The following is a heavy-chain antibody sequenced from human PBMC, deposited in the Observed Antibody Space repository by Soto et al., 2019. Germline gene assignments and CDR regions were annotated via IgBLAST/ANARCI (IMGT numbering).Heavy chain of an antibody. V-gene: IGHV5-51*01. CDR3: ARVGCSGGNCYPSDAHHD. Sequence: GESLKISCKGSGYTFSSYWIGWVRQVPGKGLEWMGIIYPGDSDARYSPSFQGQVTISADKSLTTAYMQWNSLRASDSGIYYCARVGCSGGNCYPSDAHHDWGQGTQVTVSS. D-gene: IGHD2-15*01. J-gene: IGHJ4*02. CDR1: GYTFSSYW. CDR2: IYPGDSDA.